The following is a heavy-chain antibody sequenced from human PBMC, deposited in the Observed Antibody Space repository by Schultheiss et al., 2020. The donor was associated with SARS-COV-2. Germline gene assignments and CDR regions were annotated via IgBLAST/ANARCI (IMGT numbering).Heavy chain of an antibody. D-gene: IGHD2-15*01. Sequence: SETLSLTCTVSGGSVSSGSYYWGWIRQPPGKELEWIGSFDYSGSSKYNPSIKSRVTISVDTSKNQFSLKMTSVAEADTAVYYCARRGSGGMTFDHWGQGTRVTVSS. CDR3: ARRGSGGMTFDH. CDR1: GGSVSSGSYY. J-gene: IGHJ4*02. CDR2: FDYSGSS. V-gene: IGHV4-61*01.